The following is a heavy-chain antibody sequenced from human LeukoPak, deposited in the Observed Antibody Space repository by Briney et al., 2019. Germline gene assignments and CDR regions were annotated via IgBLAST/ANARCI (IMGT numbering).Heavy chain of an antibody. CDR2: IKSGGDT. CDR3: ARGDGFLIRA. CDR1: GFTVSNNF. Sequence: GGSLTLSCAASGFTVSNNFIHWVRQAPGKGLEWVSVIKSGGDTYSADSVKGRFTISRDNSKNTVYLQMNSLRVEDTALYYCARGDGFLIRAGGQGPLVTVS. D-gene: IGHD5-24*01. J-gene: IGHJ4*02. V-gene: IGHV3-66*01.